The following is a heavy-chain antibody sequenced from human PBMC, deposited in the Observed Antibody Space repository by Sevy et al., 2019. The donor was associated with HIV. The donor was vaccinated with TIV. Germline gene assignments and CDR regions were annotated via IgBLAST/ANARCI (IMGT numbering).Heavy chain of an antibody. Sequence: GGSLRLSCAASGFSFSSYEMNWVRQAPGKGLEWVSYISNSGTTISYSDSVRGRFTISRDNARNLRYLQMNSLRAEDTAVYFCARDLPPSATTVPHFDCWGQGTLVTVSS. CDR1: GFSFSSYE. V-gene: IGHV3-48*03. CDR3: ARDLPPSATTVPHFDC. D-gene: IGHD4-17*01. CDR2: ISNSGTTI. J-gene: IGHJ4*02.